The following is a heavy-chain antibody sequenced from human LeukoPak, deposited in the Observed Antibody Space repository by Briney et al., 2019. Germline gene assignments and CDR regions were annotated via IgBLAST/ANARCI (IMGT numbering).Heavy chain of an antibody. CDR1: GYTFTGYY. J-gene: IGHJ4*02. CDR3: ARDQRELPAFGGYDY. D-gene: IGHD1-26*01. Sequence: ASVKVSCKASGYTFTGYYMHWVRQAPGQGLEWMGWINPNSGGTNYAQKFQGRVTMTRDTSISTAYMELSRLRSDDTAVYYCARDQRELPAFGGYDYWGQGTLVTVSS. V-gene: IGHV1-2*02. CDR2: INPNSGGT.